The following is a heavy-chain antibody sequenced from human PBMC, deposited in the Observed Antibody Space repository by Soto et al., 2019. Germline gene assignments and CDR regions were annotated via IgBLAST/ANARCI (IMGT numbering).Heavy chain of an antibody. CDR2: ISYDGTNK. CDR1: GFTFRSYA. V-gene: IGHV3-30*07. J-gene: IGHJ5*01. Sequence: PGGSLRLSCAASGFTFRSYAMDWVRQAPGKGLEWVAVISYDGTNKYYADAVKGRFTISRDNSKHTLYLQMNSLTAEDTAVYACVKGGWLDFWGQGSPVTLSS. D-gene: IGHD3-16*01. CDR3: VKGGWLDF.